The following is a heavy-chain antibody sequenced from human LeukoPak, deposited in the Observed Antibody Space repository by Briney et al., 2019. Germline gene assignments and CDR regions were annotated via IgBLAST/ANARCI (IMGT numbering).Heavy chain of an antibody. J-gene: IGHJ4*02. CDR1: GGTFSSYA. V-gene: IGHV1-69*13. Sequence: ASVKVSCKASGGTFSSYAFSWVRQAPGQGLEWMGGIIPIFGTANYAQKFQGRVTITADESTTTAYMEVSSLRSEDTAVYYCARGEVPPHYFDSWGQGTLVTVSS. CDR2: IIPIFGTA. CDR3: ARGEVPPHYFDS.